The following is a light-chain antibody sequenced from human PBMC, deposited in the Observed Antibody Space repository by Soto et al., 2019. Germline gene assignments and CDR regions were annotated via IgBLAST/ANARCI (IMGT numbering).Light chain of an antibody. V-gene: IGKV1-6*01. Sequence: AIRLTQSPSSLSASVGDRVNITCRASQGIRHDLGWYQQKPGQAPKLLIYTTSTLQSGVPSRFSGSGSETEFTLTISSLQPDDLGTYYCQQYNNYFTFGQGTKVDI. CDR2: TTS. CDR1: QGIRHD. CDR3: QQYNNYFT. J-gene: IGKJ1*01.